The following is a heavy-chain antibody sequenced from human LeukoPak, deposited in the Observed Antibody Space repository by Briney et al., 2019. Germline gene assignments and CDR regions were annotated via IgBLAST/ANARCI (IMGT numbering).Heavy chain of an antibody. Sequence: GGSLRLSCAASGFTFSNYGMHWARQAPGKGLEWVAVISYDGSDKYYADSVKGRFTISRDNSKNTLYLQLNSLRAEDTAVYYCARDPLGAHFDFWGQGTLVTVSS. D-gene: IGHD1-26*01. V-gene: IGHV3-30*03. CDR3: ARDPLGAHFDF. J-gene: IGHJ4*02. CDR2: ISYDGSDK. CDR1: GFTFSNYG.